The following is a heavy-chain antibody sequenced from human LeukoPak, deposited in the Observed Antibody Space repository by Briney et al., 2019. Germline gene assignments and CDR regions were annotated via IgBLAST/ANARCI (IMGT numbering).Heavy chain of an antibody. J-gene: IGHJ4*02. CDR3: AKNPRLEGWIYFDA. Sequence: GGSLRLSCAASGFTFSSYSMSWVRQAPGKGLEWVSSISGSGGRIDYADSVKGRFTISRDNSKNTLSLQMNSLTAEDTAVYYCAKNPRLEGWIYFDAWGQGSLVTVSS. CDR1: GFTFSSYS. V-gene: IGHV3-23*01. CDR2: ISGSGGRI. D-gene: IGHD1-1*01.